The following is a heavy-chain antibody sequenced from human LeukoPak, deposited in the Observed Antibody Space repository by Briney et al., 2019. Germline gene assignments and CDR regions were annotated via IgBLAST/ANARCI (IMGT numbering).Heavy chain of an antibody. CDR3: ARGDTDSSGHGSFDY. D-gene: IGHD5-18*01. J-gene: IGHJ4*02. Sequence: ASVKVSCKASGYTFTSYAISWVRQAPGQGLEYMGWISAYNGATNYAQKFQGRVTLTTDSSTTTAYMELRSLRSDDTAVYYCARGDTDSSGHGSFDYWGQGTLVTVSS. CDR1: GYTFTSYA. CDR2: ISAYNGAT. V-gene: IGHV1-18*01.